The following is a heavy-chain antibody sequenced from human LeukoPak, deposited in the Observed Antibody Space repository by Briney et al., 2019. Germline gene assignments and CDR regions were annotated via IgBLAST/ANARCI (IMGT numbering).Heavy chain of an antibody. CDR3: ARKLSPLDY. V-gene: IGHV5-10-1*01. Sequence: GESLKISCKGSGYSTTSYWISWVRQMPGKGLEWMGRIDPSDSYTNYNPSFQGHVTISVDKSINTAYLQWSSLKASDTAIYYCARKLSPLDYWGQGTLVTVSS. CDR2: IDPSDSYT. D-gene: IGHD5-18*01. J-gene: IGHJ4*02. CDR1: GYSTTSYW.